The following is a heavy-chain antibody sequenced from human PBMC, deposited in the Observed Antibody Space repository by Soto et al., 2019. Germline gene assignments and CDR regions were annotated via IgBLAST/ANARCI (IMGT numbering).Heavy chain of an antibody. CDR1: GGSFSGYY. V-gene: IGHV4-34*01. D-gene: IGHD1-20*01. Sequence: SETLSLTCAVYGGSFSGYYWTWIRQPPGKGLEWIGEINRSGSTNYKPSLRGRATISVDTSKNQVSLKVSSVTAADTAVYYCARGRTLITGTSLDYWGQGTLVTVSS. J-gene: IGHJ4*02. CDR3: ARGRTLITGTSLDY. CDR2: INRSGST.